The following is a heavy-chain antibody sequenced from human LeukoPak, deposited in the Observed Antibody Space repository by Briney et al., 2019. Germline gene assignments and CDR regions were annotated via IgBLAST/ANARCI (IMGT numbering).Heavy chain of an antibody. J-gene: IGHJ4*02. CDR3: ASRRFLEWLAFDY. CDR1: GGSFSGYY. CDR2: INHSGST. V-gene: IGHV4-34*01. Sequence: PSETLSLTCAVYGGSFSGYYWSWIRQPPGKGLEWIGEINHSGSTNYNPSLKSRVTISVDTSKNQFSLKLSSVTAADTAVYYCASRRFLEWLAFDYWGQGTLVTVSS. D-gene: IGHD3-3*01.